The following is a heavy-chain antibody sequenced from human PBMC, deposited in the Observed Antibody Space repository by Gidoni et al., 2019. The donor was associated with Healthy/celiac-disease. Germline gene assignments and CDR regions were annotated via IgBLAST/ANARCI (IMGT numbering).Heavy chain of an antibody. CDR2: IKQDGSEK. J-gene: IGHJ4*02. CDR1: GFPFSSHW. D-gene: IGHD3-22*01. CDR3: ARGASDYYDSSGYYHFDY. Sequence: EVQLVESGGGLVQPGGSLRLSCAASGFPFSSHWMSWVRQAPGKGLEWVANIKQDGSEKYYVDSVKGRFTISRDNAKNSLYLQMNSLRAEDTAVYYCARGASDYYDSSGYYHFDYWGQGTLVTVSS. V-gene: IGHV3-7*01.